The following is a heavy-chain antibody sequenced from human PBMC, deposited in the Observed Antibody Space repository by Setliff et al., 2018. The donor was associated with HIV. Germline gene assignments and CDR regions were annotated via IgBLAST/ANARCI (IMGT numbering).Heavy chain of an antibody. CDR2: ISYDGNSQ. J-gene: IGHJ4*02. V-gene: IGHV3-30*04. Sequence: GGSLRLSCAVSGFTFSNAAIHWVRQAPRKGLEWVALISYDGNSQYYADSVKGRFTLSRDNFRNTLYLQMNSLRPEDTAVYYCARVQQQLLQEDDYFDYWGQGTLVTVSS. D-gene: IGHD6-13*01. CDR3: ARVQQQLLQEDDYFDY. CDR1: GFTFSNAA.